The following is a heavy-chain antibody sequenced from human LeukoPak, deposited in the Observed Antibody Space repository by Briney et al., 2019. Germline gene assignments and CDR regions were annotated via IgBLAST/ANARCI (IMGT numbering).Heavy chain of an antibody. CDR1: GGSISSYY. CDR3: ARSPTRQNWIASLYKWFDP. J-gene: IGHJ5*02. Sequence: PSETLSLTCTVSGGSISSYYWSWIRQPPGKGLEWIGYIFYSGSTNYNPSLKSRVTISVDTSKNQFSLKLNSVTAADTAVYYCARSPTRQNWIASLYKWFDPWGQGTLVTVAA. D-gene: IGHD2-2*03. CDR2: IFYSGST. V-gene: IGHV4-59*08.